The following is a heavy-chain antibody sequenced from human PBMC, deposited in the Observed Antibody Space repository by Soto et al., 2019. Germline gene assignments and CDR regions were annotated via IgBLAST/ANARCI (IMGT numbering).Heavy chain of an antibody. CDR3: AVRYCSGGSCYFDY. D-gene: IGHD2-15*01. J-gene: IGHJ4*02. CDR2: INPNSGGT. CDR1: GYTFTCYY. Sequence: ASVKVSCKASGYTFTCYYMHWVRQAPGQGLEWMGWINPNSGGTNYAQKFQGWVTMTRDTSISTAYMELSRLRPDDTAVYYCAVRYCSGGSCYFDYWGQGTLVTVSS. V-gene: IGHV1-2*04.